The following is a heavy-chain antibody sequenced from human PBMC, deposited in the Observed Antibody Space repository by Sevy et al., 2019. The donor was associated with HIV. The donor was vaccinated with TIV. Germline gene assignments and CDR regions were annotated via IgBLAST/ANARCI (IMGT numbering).Heavy chain of an antibody. CDR1: GDSISSSSYY. V-gene: IGHV4-39*01. D-gene: IGHD4-17*01. CDR3: ARLPDGDYSNWFDP. Sequence: SETLSLTCTVSGDSISSSSYYWGWIRQPPGKGLECIGTIYYTGSTYYNPSLKSRVIISIDTSKNQFSLKLSSVTAADTALYYCARLPDGDYSNWFDPWGQGILVTVSS. J-gene: IGHJ5*02. CDR2: IYYTGST.